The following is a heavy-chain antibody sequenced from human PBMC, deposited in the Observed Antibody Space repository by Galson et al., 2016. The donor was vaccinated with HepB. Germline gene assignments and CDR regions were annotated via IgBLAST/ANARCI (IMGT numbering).Heavy chain of an antibody. D-gene: IGHD2-2*01. CDR3: ARLVRYCSNSTTCYPQGPANWFDP. CDR1: GYTFFSSG. J-gene: IGHJ5*02. CDR2: ISAYNGNT. Sequence: SVKVSCKASGYTFFSSGMSWVRQAPGQGLEWMGWISAYNGNTDYAQKFQGRVTMTTDTSTSTAFMELSSLRSEDTAIYYCARLVRYCSNSTTCYPQGPANWFDPWGQGTLVFVSS. V-gene: IGHV1-18*01.